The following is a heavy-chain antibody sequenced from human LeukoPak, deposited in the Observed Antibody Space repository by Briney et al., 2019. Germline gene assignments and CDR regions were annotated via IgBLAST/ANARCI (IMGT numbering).Heavy chain of an antibody. V-gene: IGHV4-39*07. D-gene: IGHD6-19*01. Sequence: PSETLSLTCTVSGGSISTIIYYWGWIRQPPGKGLEWIGSIYYSGSTYYNPSLKSRVTISVDTSKNQFSLKLSSVTAADTAVYYCARLDYRYSSGWYAPSTFDYWGQGTLVTVSS. J-gene: IGHJ4*02. CDR1: GGSISTIIYY. CDR2: IYYSGST. CDR3: ARLDYRYSSGWYAPSTFDY.